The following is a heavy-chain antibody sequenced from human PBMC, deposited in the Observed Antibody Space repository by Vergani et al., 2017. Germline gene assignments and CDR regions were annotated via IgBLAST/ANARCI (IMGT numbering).Heavy chain of an antibody. D-gene: IGHD1-26*01. CDR3: VKDAWSYENFLDS. CDR2: LTGGGGST. V-gene: IGHV3-23*01. Sequence: EVQLLESGGSLKQPGGSVRLSCAASGFTFSTYAMHWVRLAPGKGLEWVSALTGGGGSTYYADSFKGRFIISRDNSRDTLYLQMNSLRPEDTATYYCVKDAWSYENFLDSWGQGTLFTVSS. J-gene: IGHJ4*02. CDR1: GFTFSTYA.